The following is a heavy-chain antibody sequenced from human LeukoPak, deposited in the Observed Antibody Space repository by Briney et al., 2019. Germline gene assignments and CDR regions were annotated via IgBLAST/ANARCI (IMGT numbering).Heavy chain of an antibody. CDR1: GYTFTDYY. J-gene: IGHJ4*02. V-gene: IGHV1-2*02. CDR2: INPNSGGT. D-gene: IGHD2-2*01. Sequence: LWASVKVSCKASGYTFTDYYMHWVRQAPGQGLEWMGWINPNSGGTNYAQKFQGRVTITRSTSISTAYMELSSLRSEDTAVYYCARGSYANWGQGTLVTVSS. CDR3: ARGSYAN.